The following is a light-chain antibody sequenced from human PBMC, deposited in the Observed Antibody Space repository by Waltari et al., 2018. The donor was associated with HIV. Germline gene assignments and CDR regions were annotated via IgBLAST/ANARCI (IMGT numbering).Light chain of an antibody. CDR2: VAS. Sequence: EIVLTQSPVTLSLSPGERATLSCRSRQRVGNSLAWSQQKPGQPPRLLISVASNRASGIPARFSGSGSGTDFTLTISSLEPGDFAVYYCQQRTDWLLTFGGGTNLEIK. CDR3: QQRTDWLLT. CDR1: QRVGNS. V-gene: IGKV3-11*01. J-gene: IGKJ4*01.